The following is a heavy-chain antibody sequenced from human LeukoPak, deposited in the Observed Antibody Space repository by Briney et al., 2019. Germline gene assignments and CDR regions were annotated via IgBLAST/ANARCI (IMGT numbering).Heavy chain of an antibody. J-gene: IGHJ4*02. CDR1: GYTFTNYG. D-gene: IGHD3-16*01. Sequence: ASVKVSCKASGYTFTNYGISWVRQAPGQGLEWMGWISVYNGNTNYAQKLQGRVTMTTDTSTSTAYMELRSLRSDDTALYYCARDTGGVTDFDYWGRGTLVTVSS. CDR3: ARDTGGVTDFDY. V-gene: IGHV1-18*01. CDR2: ISVYNGNT.